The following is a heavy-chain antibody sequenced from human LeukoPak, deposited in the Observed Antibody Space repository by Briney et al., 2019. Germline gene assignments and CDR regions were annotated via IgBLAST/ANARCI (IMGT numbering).Heavy chain of an antibody. D-gene: IGHD4-17*01. CDR2: ISAYNGNT. V-gene: IGHV1-18*01. Sequence: ASVNVSCMASGYTFTSYGISWVRQAPGQGLEWMGWISAYNGNTNYAQKLQGRVTMTTDTSTSTAYMELRSLRSDDTAVYYCARDIYGDYGGDYWGQGTLVTVSS. J-gene: IGHJ4*02. CDR3: ARDIYGDYGGDY. CDR1: GYTFTSYG.